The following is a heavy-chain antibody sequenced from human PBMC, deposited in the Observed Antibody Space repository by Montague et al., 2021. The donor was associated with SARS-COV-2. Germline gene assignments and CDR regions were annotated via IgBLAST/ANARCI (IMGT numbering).Heavy chain of an antibody. Sequence: CAISGDSVSSNIAAWNWIRRSPSRGLEWLGRTYYRSKWYNDYAVSVRSRITISPDTSKNQFSLQLNFVTPEDTAVYYCTQERGPGRTTWHYFDYWGQGTLVTVSS. CDR2: TYYRSKWYN. J-gene: IGHJ4*02. CDR1: GDSVSSNIAA. CDR3: TQERGPGRTTWHYFDY. D-gene: IGHD1-14*01. V-gene: IGHV6-1*01.